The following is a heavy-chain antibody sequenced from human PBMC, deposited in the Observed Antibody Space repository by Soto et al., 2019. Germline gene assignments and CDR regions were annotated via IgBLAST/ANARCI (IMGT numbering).Heavy chain of an antibody. V-gene: IGHV4-59*01. CDR2: IYYSGST. CDR1: GGSISSYY. D-gene: IGHD6-13*01. J-gene: IGHJ6*02. CDR3: ARDVGSSWPTSYYYYGMDV. Sequence: SETLSLTCTVSGGSISSYYWSWIRQPPGKGLEWIGYIYYSGSTNYNPPLKSRVTISVDTSKNQFSLKLSSVTAADTAVYYCARDVGSSWPTSYYYYGMDVWGQGTTVTVSS.